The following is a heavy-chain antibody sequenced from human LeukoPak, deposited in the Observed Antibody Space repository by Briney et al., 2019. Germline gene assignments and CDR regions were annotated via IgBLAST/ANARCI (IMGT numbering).Heavy chain of an antibody. V-gene: IGHV1-69*05. CDR2: IIPIFGTA. Sequence: GASVKVSCKASGGTFSSYAISLVRQAPGQGLEWMGRIIPIFGTANYAQKFQGRVTITTDESTSTAYMELSSLRSEDTAVYYCARDGCRIAVAGTCYYYYYMDVWGKGTTVTVSS. CDR3: ARDGCRIAVAGTCYYYYYMDV. J-gene: IGHJ6*03. D-gene: IGHD6-19*01. CDR1: GGTFSSYA.